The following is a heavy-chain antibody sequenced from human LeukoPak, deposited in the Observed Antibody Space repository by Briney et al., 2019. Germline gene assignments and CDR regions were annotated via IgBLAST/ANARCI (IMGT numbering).Heavy chain of an antibody. CDR1: GFTFSSYG. V-gene: IGHV3-30*18. CDR2: ISYDGSNK. J-gene: IGHJ6*02. D-gene: IGHD3-3*01. Sequence: GRSLRLSCAASGFTFSSYGMHWVRQAPGKGLEWVAVISYDGSNKYYADSVKGRFTISRDNSKNTLYLQMNSLRAEDTAVYYCAKGGFWSGYPWSMDVWGQGITVTVSS. CDR3: AKGGFWSGYPWSMDV.